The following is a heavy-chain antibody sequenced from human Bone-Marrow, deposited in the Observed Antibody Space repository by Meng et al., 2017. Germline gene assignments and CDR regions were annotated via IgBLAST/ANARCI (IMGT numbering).Heavy chain of an antibody. CDR1: GGSFSGYY. CDR3: ARDGGY. CDR2: INHSGST. Sequence: QVQLQQWGAGLLKPSASLSITCAVYGGSFSGYYGSWIRQPPGKGLEWIGEINHSGSTNYNPSLKSRVTISVDTSKNQFSLKLSSVTAADTAVYYCARDGGYWGQGTLVTVSS. D-gene: IGHD3-16*01. V-gene: IGHV4-34*01. J-gene: IGHJ4*02.